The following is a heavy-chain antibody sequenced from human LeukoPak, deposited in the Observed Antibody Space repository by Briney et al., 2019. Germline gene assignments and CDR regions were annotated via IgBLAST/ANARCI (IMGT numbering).Heavy chain of an antibody. CDR2: ISAVGST. J-gene: IGHJ5*02. V-gene: IGHV3-23*01. CDR1: GFTFTSYA. CDR3: AKVDGYCSGGNCYPGGTWWFDH. Sequence: GGSLRLSCAASGFTFTSYAMSWVRQAPGKGLEWVSGISAVGSTFYADSVKGRFTISRDNSKNTVDLQMNNLRAEDTAGYYCAKVDGYCSGGNCYPGGTWWFDHWGQGTLVTVSS. D-gene: IGHD2-15*01.